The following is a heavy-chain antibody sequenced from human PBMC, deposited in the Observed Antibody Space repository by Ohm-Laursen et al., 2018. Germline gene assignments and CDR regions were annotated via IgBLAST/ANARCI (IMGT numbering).Heavy chain of an antibody. J-gene: IGHJ4*02. CDR1: GFTFSSDA. D-gene: IGHD1-26*01. Sequence: SLRLSCAASGFTFSSDAMSRVRQAPGKGLEWVAVISYDGSNKYYADSVKGRFTISRDNSKNTLYLQMNSLRAEDTAVYYCAKDSGSSDSLDYWGQGTLVTVSS. CDR2: ISYDGSNK. CDR3: AKDSGSSDSLDY. V-gene: IGHV3-30*18.